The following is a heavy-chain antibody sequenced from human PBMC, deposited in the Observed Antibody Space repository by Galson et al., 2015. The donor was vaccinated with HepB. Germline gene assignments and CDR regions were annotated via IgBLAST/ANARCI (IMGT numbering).Heavy chain of an antibody. CDR2: IIPIFGTT. J-gene: IGHJ6*02. V-gene: IGHV1-69*13. D-gene: IGHD5-18*01. Sequence: SVKVSCKVSGGTFSSYAISWVRQAPGQGLEWMGGIIPIFGTTNYAQKFQGRVTITADESMSTAYMALTSLGSEDTAVYYCARVAPVGGYGYEGYYYSNMGVWGQGTSVTVS. CDR1: GGTFSSYA. CDR3: ARVAPVGGYGYEGYYYSNMGV.